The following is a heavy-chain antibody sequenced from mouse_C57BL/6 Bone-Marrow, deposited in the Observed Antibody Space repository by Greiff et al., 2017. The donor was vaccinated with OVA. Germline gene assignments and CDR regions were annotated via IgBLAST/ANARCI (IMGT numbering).Heavy chain of an antibody. CDR3: AREYYDYAWFAY. V-gene: IGHV1-64*01. CDR2: IHPNSGST. Sequence: QVQLQQPGAELVKPGASVKLSCKASGYTFTSYWMHWVKQRPGQGLEWIGMIHPNSGSTNYNEKFKSKATLTVDKSSSTAYMQLSSLTSEDSAVYYCAREYYDYAWFAYWGQGTLVTVSA. D-gene: IGHD2-4*01. CDR1: GYTFTSYW. J-gene: IGHJ3*01.